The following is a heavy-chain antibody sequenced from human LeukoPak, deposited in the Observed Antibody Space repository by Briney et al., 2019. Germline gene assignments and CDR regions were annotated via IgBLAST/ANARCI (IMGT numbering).Heavy chain of an antibody. V-gene: IGHV1-2*02. Sequence: VASVQVSFKPSGCPLTYYYIHWVRQAPGQGLEWMGWINPNTGGTSYSQRFQGRVTMTRDTSISTAYMELSSLRPDDTAVFYCARKGGAVLTGYHYWGQGTLVTVSS. J-gene: IGHJ4*02. CDR2: INPNTGGT. CDR1: GCPLTYYY. D-gene: IGHD3-9*01. CDR3: ARKGGAVLTGYHY.